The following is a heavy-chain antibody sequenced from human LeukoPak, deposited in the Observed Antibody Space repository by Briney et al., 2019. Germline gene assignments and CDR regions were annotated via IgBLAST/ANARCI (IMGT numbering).Heavy chain of an antibody. J-gene: IGHJ6*03. Sequence: SETLSLTCTVSGGSISSGSYYWSWIRQPAVKGLEWIGRIYTSGSTNYNPSLKSRVTISVDTSKNQFSLKLSSMTAADTAVYYCARGVNYYYYYMDVWGKGTTVTISS. V-gene: IGHV4-61*02. CDR2: IYTSGST. D-gene: IGHD4-23*01. CDR1: GGSISSGSYY. CDR3: ARGVNYYYYYMDV.